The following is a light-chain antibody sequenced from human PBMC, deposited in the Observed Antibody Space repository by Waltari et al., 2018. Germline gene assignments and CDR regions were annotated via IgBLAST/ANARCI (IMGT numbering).Light chain of an antibody. CDR1: SSAVGCSNY. CDR2: EVS. CDR3: SSYTSSSTLDVV. J-gene: IGLJ2*01. Sequence: QSALTQPASVSGSPGQSITLSCTGTSSAVGCSNYVSCYQQHPGKAPKLMIYEVSNRPSGVSNRFSGSKSGNTASLTISGLQAEDEADYYCSSYTSSSTLDVVFGGGTKLTVL. V-gene: IGLV2-14*01.